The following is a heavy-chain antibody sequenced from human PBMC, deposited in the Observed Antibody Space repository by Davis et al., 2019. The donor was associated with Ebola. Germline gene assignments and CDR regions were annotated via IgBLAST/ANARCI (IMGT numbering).Heavy chain of an antibody. CDR2: VILKSGAT. CDR3: ARGHNYAHEY. J-gene: IGHJ4*02. D-gene: IGHD4-11*01. Sequence: ASVKVSCKASGYTFTSYLIHWMRQAPGQGLEWLGRVILKSGATNYAQKFQGRVTMTRDTSISTVYMELSSLRYDDTADYYCARGHNYAHEYWGQGTLVTVSS. CDR1: GYTFTSYL. V-gene: IGHV1-2*06.